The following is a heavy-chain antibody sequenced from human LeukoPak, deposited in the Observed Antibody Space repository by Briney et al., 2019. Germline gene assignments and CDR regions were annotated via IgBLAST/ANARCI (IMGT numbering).Heavy chain of an antibody. V-gene: IGHV4-59*01. CDR1: GGSISSYY. D-gene: IGHD6-19*01. J-gene: IGHJ5*02. Sequence: SETLSLTCTVSGGSISSYYWSWIRQPPGKGLDYIGYVHYSGSTNYNPSLRSRVTISVDTSRNQFSLNLTSATAADTAIYYCAGSTAGNWFDPWGQGTLVTVSS. CDR2: VHYSGST. CDR3: AGSTAGNWFDP.